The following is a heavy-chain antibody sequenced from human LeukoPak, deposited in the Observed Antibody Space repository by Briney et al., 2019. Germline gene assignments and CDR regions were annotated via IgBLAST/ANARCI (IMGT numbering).Heavy chain of an antibody. J-gene: IGHJ3*02. Sequence: GGSLRLSCAASGFTFSSYSMNWVRQAPGKGLEWVSSISSSSSYIYYADSVKGRFTISRDNAKNSLYLQMNSLRAEDTAVYYCARDSGAYYDFWGGYYTSEAFDIWGQGTMVTVSS. V-gene: IGHV3-21*01. CDR1: GFTFSSYS. CDR3: ARDSGAYYDFWGGYYTSEAFDI. D-gene: IGHD3-3*01. CDR2: ISSSSSYI.